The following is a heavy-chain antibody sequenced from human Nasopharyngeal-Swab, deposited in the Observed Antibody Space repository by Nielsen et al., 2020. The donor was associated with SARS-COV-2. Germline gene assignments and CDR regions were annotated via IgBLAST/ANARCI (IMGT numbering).Heavy chain of an antibody. CDR3: VGHSSTGTYAFAN. D-gene: IGHD1-1*01. V-gene: IGHV5-10-1*01. CDR2: IEPSDSYS. CDR1: GYSYATYW. J-gene: IGHJ4*02. Sequence: GESLKISCKASGYSYATYWITWVRQMSGKGLEWMGRIEPSDSYSMYSPSFQGHVTFSADKSTSTAFLELSSLKASDTAMYYCVGHSSTGTYAFANWGQGTLVTVSS.